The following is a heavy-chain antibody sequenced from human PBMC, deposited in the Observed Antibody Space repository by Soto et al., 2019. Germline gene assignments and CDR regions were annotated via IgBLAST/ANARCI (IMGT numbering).Heavy chain of an antibody. Sequence: GGSLRLSCAASGFSFAGYALTWVRLAPGKGLEWVASISGGGGSTYYTDSVKGRFSISRDNSNRVVYLQMGSLTAGDTAVYYCAKTETFNGYYNAYDYWGQGTRVTVSS. V-gene: IGHV3-23*01. D-gene: IGHD3-9*01. CDR2: ISGGGGST. CDR3: AKTETFNGYYNAYDY. CDR1: GFSFAGYA. J-gene: IGHJ4*02.